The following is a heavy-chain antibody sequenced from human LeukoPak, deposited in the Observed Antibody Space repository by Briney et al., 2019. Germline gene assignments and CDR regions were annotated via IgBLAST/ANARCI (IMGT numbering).Heavy chain of an antibody. J-gene: IGHJ4*02. Sequence: GESLKISCKGSGYSFTSYWISWVRQMPGKGLEWMGRIDPSDSYTNYSPSFQGHVTISADKSISTAYLQWSSLKASDTAMYYCARLYGWGIYYTVAAFDYGGREPRVPVPS. CDR3: ARLYGWGIYYTVAAFDY. CDR1: GYSFTSYW. CDR2: IDPSDSYT. V-gene: IGHV5-10-1*01. D-gene: IGHD3-10*01.